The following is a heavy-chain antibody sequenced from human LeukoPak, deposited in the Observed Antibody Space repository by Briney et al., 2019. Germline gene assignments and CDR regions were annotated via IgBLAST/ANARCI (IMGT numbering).Heavy chain of an antibody. V-gene: IGHV4-34*01. Sequence: SETLSLTCAVYGGSFSGYYWSWIRQPPGKGLEWIGEINHSGSTNYNPSLKSRVTISVDTSKSQFSLKLSSVTAADTAVYYCARGVITFGGVIVLLFDYWGQGTLVTVSS. CDR2: INHSGST. J-gene: IGHJ4*02. D-gene: IGHD3-16*02. CDR1: GGSFSGYY. CDR3: ARGVITFGGVIVLLFDY.